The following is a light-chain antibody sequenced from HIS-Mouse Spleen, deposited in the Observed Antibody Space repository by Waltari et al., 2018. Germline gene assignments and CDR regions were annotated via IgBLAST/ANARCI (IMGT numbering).Light chain of an antibody. Sequence: EIVMTQSPATLSVSPGERATLSCRASQSVRSNLAWYQQKPGQAPRLLIYGASTRATGIPARFSGSGSGTEFTLTISRLQSEDFAVYYCQQYNNWPRGTFGQGTKVEIK. J-gene: IGKJ1*01. CDR3: QQYNNWPRGT. CDR1: QSVRSN. V-gene: IGKV3-15*01. CDR2: GAS.